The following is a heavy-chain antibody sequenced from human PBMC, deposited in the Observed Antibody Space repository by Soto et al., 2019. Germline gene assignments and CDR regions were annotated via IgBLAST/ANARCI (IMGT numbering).Heavy chain of an antibody. CDR3: AKVLVGAPWRWFDP. Sequence: GGSLRLSCAASGFTFSSYAMSWVRQAPGKGLEWVSAISGSGGSTYYADSEEGRFTISRDNSKNTQYLQMNRLSAEDTAVYYCAKVLVGAPWRWFDPWGQGTLVTVSS. CDR1: GFTFSSYA. D-gene: IGHD1-26*01. CDR2: ISGSGGST. J-gene: IGHJ5*02. V-gene: IGHV3-23*01.